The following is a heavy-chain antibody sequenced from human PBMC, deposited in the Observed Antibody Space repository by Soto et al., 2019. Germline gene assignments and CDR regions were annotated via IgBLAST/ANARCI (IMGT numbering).Heavy chain of an antibody. Sequence: ASVKVSCKASGYTFTGYYMHWVRQAPGQGLEWMGWINPNSGGTNYAQKFQGWVTMTRDTSISTAYMELSRLRSDDTAVYYCARDWLSSGSYFHYWGQGTLVTVSS. CDR3: ARDWLSSGSYFHY. V-gene: IGHV1-2*04. CDR1: GYTFTGYY. D-gene: IGHD1-26*01. CDR2: INPNSGGT. J-gene: IGHJ4*02.